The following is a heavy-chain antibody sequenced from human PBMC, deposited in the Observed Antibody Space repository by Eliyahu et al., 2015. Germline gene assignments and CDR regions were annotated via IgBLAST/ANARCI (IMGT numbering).Heavy chain of an antibody. CDR3: ASGGAYFDD. D-gene: IGHD3-10*01. CDR2: IYTDGTT. J-gene: IGHJ4*02. V-gene: IGHV3-53*01. Sequence: EVQLMESGGGLIQPGGSLRXSCTASGFIVXNNYMSWVRQAPGKGLEWLSIIYTDGTTYYADSVKGRFTISRDNSENTLYLQMNTLRAEDTAVYYCASGGAYFDDWGQGTLVTVSS. CDR1: GFIVXNNY.